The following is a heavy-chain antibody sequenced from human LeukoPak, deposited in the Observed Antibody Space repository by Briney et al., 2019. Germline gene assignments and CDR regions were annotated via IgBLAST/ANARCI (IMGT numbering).Heavy chain of an antibody. CDR2: ISSSGSTI. CDR1: GFTFSDYF. CDR3: ARVGPNAVGYYYGMDV. V-gene: IGHV3-11*01. D-gene: IGHD3-3*01. Sequence: GGSLRLSCAASGFTFSDYFMSWIRQAPGKGLEWVSLISSSGSTIYYADSLRGRFTISRDNAKNSLYLQMHSLRAEDTAVYYCARVGPNAVGYYYGMDVWGQGTRVTVSS. J-gene: IGHJ6*02.